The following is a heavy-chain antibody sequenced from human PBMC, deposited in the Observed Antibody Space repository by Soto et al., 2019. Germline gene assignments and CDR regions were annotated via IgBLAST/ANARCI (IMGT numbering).Heavy chain of an antibody. CDR2: IGTAGDT. V-gene: IGHV3-13*01. Sequence: PGGSLRLSCAASGFTFSSYDMHWVRQATGKGLEWVSAIGTAGDTYYPGSVKGRFTISRENAKNSLYLQMNSLRAGDTAVYYCAREGGSYRYYYYGMDVWGQGTTVTVS. D-gene: IGHD1-26*01. CDR1: GFTFSSYD. CDR3: AREGGSYRYYYYGMDV. J-gene: IGHJ6*02.